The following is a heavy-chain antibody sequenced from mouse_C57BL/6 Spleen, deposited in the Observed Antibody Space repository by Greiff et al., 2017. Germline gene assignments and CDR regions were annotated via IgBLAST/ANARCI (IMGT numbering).Heavy chain of an antibody. CDR1: GFSLTSYG. CDR3: AKKDYSNYVDAMDY. J-gene: IGHJ4*01. CDR2: IWSGGST. V-gene: IGHV2-5*01. D-gene: IGHD2-5*01. Sequence: VQLQQSGPGLVQPSQSLSITCTVSGFSLTSYGVHWVRQSPGKGLEWLGVIWSGGSTDSNAAFMSRLSITKDNSKSQVFFKMNSLQADDTAIYYCAKKDYSNYVDAMDYWGQGTSVTVSS.